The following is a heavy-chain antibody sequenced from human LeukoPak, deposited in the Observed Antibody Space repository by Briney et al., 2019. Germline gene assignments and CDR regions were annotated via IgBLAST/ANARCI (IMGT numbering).Heavy chain of an antibody. CDR1: GFTFSSHS. CDR2: ISSSASTI. Sequence: PGGSLRLSCAASGFTFSSHSMNWVRQAPGKGLEWTSHISSSASTIKYADSVEGRFTISRDNAKNSLDLQMSTLRVEDTAVYYCARGTALLDVWGKGTTVTVSS. D-gene: IGHD1-1*01. J-gene: IGHJ6*04. CDR3: ARGTALLDV. V-gene: IGHV3-48*01.